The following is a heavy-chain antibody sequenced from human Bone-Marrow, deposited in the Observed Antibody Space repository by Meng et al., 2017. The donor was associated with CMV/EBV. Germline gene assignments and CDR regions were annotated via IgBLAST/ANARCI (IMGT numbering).Heavy chain of an antibody. Sequence: GSLSLTCTVSGGSISSSSYYWGWIRQPPGKGLEWIGSIYYSGRTYYNPSLKSRVTILVDTSKNQVSLKLSSVTAADTAVYYCARRPHQGVVMPQFDPWGQGTLVTVSS. D-gene: IGHD3-3*01. J-gene: IGHJ5*02. CDR3: ARRPHQGVVMPQFDP. CDR2: IYYSGRT. V-gene: IGHV4-39*07. CDR1: GGSISSSSYY.